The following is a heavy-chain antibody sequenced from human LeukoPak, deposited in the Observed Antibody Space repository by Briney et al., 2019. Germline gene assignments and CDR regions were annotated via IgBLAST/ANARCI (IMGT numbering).Heavy chain of an antibody. J-gene: IGHJ6*03. CDR3: AREYSSSSPSAGYYYYMDV. Sequence: ASVKVSCKASRYTFTGYYMHSVRQAPGQGLEWMGWINPNSGGTNYAQKFQGRVTMTRDTSISTAYMELSRLRSDDTAVYYCAREYSSSSPSAGYYYYMDVWGKGTTVTVSS. CDR2: INPNSGGT. V-gene: IGHV1-2*02. D-gene: IGHD6-6*01. CDR1: RYTFTGYY.